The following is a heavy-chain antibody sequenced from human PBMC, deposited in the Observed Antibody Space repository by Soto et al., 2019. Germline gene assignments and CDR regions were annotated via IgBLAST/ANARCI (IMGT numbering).Heavy chain of an antibody. J-gene: IGHJ3*02. D-gene: IGHD3-3*01. CDR1: GFTFSNAW. CDR3: TTYLPKVYDFWSGYWALDAFDI. CDR2: IKSKTDGGTT. Sequence: GGSLRLSCAASGFTFSNAWMSWVRQAPGKGLEWVGRIKSKTDGGTTDYAAPVKGRFTISRDDSKSTLYLQMNSLKTEDTAVYYCTTYLPKVYDFWSGYWALDAFDIWGQGTMVTVSS. V-gene: IGHV3-15*01.